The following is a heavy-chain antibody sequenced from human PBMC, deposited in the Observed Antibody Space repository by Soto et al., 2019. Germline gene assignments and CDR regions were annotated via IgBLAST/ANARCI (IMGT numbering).Heavy chain of an antibody. J-gene: IGHJ1*01. Sequence: QNQLVQSGAEVKKPGASVKVSCKATGYDFFNYGVSWVRQAPGQGLEWMGWVSPKSGNTDYARKVQGRVTMTTDTSTSTAYMELRGLRSDDTAVYYCARARTVSSIGPLLVWGQGTLVRVSS. D-gene: IGHD1-1*01. CDR3: ARARTVSSIGPLLV. CDR1: GYDFFNYG. V-gene: IGHV1-18*01. CDR2: VSPKSGNT.